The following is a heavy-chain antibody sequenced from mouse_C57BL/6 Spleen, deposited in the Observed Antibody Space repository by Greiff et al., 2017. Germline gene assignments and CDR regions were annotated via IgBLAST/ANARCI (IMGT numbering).Heavy chain of an antibody. J-gene: IGHJ2*01. V-gene: IGHV1-15*01. Sequence: VQLQQSGAELVRPGASVTLSCKASGYTFTDYEMHWVKQTPVHGLEWIGAIDPETGGTAYNQKFKGKAILTADKSSSTAYMELRSLTSEDSAVYYCTRRPIVTYYFDYWGQGTTLTVSS. CDR2: IDPETGGT. D-gene: IGHD2-5*01. CDR1: GYTFTDYE. CDR3: TRRPIVTYYFDY.